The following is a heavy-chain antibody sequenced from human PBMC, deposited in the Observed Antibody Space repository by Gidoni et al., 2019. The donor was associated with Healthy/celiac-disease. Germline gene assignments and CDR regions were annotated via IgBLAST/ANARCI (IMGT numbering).Heavy chain of an antibody. CDR2: IYYSGST. CDR3: ARDSSSSWSRYYYYYYMDV. D-gene: IGHD6-13*01. Sequence: QVQLQASGPGLVKPSETLSLTCTASGGSISSYYWGWIRQPPGKGLEWIGYIYYSGSTNYNPSLKSRVTISVDTSKNQFSLKLSSVTAADTAVYYCARDSSSSWSRYYYYYYMDVWGKGTTVTVSS. V-gene: IGHV4-59*01. CDR1: GGSISSYY. J-gene: IGHJ6*03.